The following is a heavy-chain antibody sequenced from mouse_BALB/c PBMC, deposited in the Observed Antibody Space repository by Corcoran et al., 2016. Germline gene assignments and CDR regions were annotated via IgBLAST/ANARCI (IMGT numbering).Heavy chain of an antibody. V-gene: IGHV1-84*02. CDR3: ARGYGNYVFAY. CDR2: IYPGSGKT. Sequence: QIQLQQSGPELVKPGASVKISCKASGYTFTDYYINWVKQKPGQGLEWIGWIYPGSGKTKYNEKFKGKATLTVDTSSSTAYMQLSSLTSEDTAVYFCARGYGNYVFAYWGQGTLVTVSA. D-gene: IGHD2-10*02. CDR1: GYTFTDYY. J-gene: IGHJ3*01.